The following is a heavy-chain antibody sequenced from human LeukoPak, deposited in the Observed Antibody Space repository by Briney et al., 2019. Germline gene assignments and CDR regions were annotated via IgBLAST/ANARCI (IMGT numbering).Heavy chain of an antibody. D-gene: IGHD4-17*01. CDR3: AKSTVTTNIYYYYAMDV. CDR1: GFTFSIYG. Sequence: GGSLRLSCAASGFTFSIYGMHGVRQAPGKGLEWVAVISYDGSNKYYADSVKGRFTISRDNSKNTLYLQMNSLRAEDTAVYYCAKSTVTTNIYYYYAMDVRGKGTTVTVSS. CDR2: ISYDGSNK. V-gene: IGHV3-30*18. J-gene: IGHJ6*04.